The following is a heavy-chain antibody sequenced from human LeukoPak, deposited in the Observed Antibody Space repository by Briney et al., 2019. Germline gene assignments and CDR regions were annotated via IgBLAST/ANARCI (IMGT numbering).Heavy chain of an antibody. CDR2: IKQDGSEK. CDR1: GFTFSWYW. D-gene: IGHD3-10*01. CDR3: ARSVYGSGSY. Sequence: GGSLRLSCAASGFTFSWYWMSWVRQAPGKGLEWVANIKQDGSEKYCVDSVKGRFTISRDNAKNSLYLQMNSLRVEDTAVYYCARSVYGSGSYWGQGTLVTVSS. J-gene: IGHJ4*02. V-gene: IGHV3-7*01.